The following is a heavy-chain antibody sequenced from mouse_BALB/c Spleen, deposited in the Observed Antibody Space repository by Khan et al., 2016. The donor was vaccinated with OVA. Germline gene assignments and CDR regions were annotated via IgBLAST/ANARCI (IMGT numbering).Heavy chain of an antibody. CDR3: ARHNYGPFAY. Sequence: EVELVESGGDLVKPGGSLKLSCAASGFTFSTYAMSWVRQTPDKRLVWVATISTAGDYIYYPDSVKGGFAISRGDAKNTLYLQMISLRSEDTAMYYCARHNYGPFAYWGQGTLVTVSA. J-gene: IGHJ3*01. CDR1: GFTFSTYA. V-gene: IGHV5-6*01. CDR2: ISTAGDYI. D-gene: IGHD1-1*01.